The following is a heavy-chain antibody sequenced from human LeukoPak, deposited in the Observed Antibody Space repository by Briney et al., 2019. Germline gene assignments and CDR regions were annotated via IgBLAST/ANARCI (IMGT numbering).Heavy chain of an antibody. D-gene: IGHD7-27*01. CDR3: ARESSWGNFDY. CDR2: IYYSGST. J-gene: IGHJ4*02. V-gene: IGHV4-59*01. CDR1: GGSFSSYC. Sequence: TSETLSLTCAVYGGSFSSYCWSWIRQPPGKGLEWIGYIYYSGSTNYNPSLKSRVTISVDTSKNQFSLKLSYVTAADTAVYFCARESSWGNFDYWGQGTLVTASS.